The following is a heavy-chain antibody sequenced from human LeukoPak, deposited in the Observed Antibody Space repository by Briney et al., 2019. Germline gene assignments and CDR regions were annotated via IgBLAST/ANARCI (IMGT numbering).Heavy chain of an antibody. J-gene: IGHJ6*02. CDR2: ISYDGSNK. CDR3: ARDKIVVVPAFYYYYGMDV. Sequence: GGSLRLSCAASGFTFSSYVMSWVRQAPGKGLEWVAVISYDGSNKYYADSVKGRFTISRDNSKNTLYLQMNSLRAEDTAVYYCARDKIVVVPAFYYYYGMDVWGQGTTVTVSS. V-gene: IGHV3-30-3*01. D-gene: IGHD2-2*01. CDR1: GFTFSSYV.